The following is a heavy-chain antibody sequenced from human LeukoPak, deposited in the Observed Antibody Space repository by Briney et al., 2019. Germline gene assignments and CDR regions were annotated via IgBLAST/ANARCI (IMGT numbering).Heavy chain of an antibody. Sequence: GGSLRLSCAASGFTFSSHSMTWVRQAPGKGLEWVSSISSSSNYIYYAASVKGRFTISRDNAKNSLYLQANSLRAEDTAVYYCARGRPLLYSSGWSSGYWGQGALVTVSS. CDR2: ISSSSNYI. V-gene: IGHV3-21*01. D-gene: IGHD6-19*01. CDR3: ARGRPLLYSSGWSSGY. J-gene: IGHJ4*02. CDR1: GFTFSSHS.